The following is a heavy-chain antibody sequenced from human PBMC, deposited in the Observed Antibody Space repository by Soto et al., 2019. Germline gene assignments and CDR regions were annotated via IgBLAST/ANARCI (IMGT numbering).Heavy chain of an antibody. J-gene: IGHJ4*02. V-gene: IGHV4-31*03. D-gene: IGHD3-16*02. CDR2: IYYSGST. CDR3: ARDRGSYRYPPEGGFDY. Sequence: QVQLQESGPGLVKPSQTLSLTCTVSGGSISSGGYYWSWIRQHPGKGLEWIGYIYYSGSTYYNPSLKSRVTISVDTSKNQFSLKLSSVTAADTAVYYCARDRGSYRYPPEGGFDYWGQGTLVTVSS. CDR1: GGSISSGGYY.